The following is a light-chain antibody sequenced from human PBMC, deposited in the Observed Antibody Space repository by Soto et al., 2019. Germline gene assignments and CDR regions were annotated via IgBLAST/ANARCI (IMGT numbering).Light chain of an antibody. CDR1: QSITNSY. CDR2: GAS. CDR3: QQYGSSRFT. V-gene: IGKV3-20*01. Sequence: EIVLTQSPGTLSLSPGERATLSCRASQSITNSYLAWYQQKPGQAPRLLVYGASSRATGILDRFSGSGSGTDFTLSISRLEPEDFAVYYCQQYGSSRFTFGPGTKVDIK. J-gene: IGKJ3*01.